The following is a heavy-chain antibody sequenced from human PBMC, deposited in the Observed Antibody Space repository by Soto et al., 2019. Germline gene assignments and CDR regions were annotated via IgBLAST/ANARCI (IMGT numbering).Heavy chain of an antibody. V-gene: IGHV1-69*13. J-gene: IGHJ6*02. Sequence: SVKVSCKASGGTFSSYAISWVRQAPGQGLEWMGGIIPIFGTANYAQKFQGRVTITADESTSTAYMELSSLRSEDTAVYYCARTSGYDSYYYYYGMDVWGQGTTVTV. D-gene: IGHD5-12*01. CDR1: GGTFSSYA. CDR2: IIPIFGTA. CDR3: ARTSGYDSYYYYYGMDV.